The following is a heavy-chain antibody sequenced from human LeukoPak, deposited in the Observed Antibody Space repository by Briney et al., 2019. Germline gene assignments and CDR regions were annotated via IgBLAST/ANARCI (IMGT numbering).Heavy chain of an antibody. D-gene: IGHD5-12*01. CDR3: ARSASGYDA. V-gene: IGHV3-74*01. CDR2: IDDDGAGT. J-gene: IGHJ5*02. CDR1: GFPFSGYW. Sequence: GGSLRLSCAASGFPFSGYWMHWVRQAPGKGLVWVSRIDDDGAGTTYADSVRGRFTISRDNAKNTLYLQMNSLRVEDTAVYYCARSASGYDAWGQGTLVTVSS.